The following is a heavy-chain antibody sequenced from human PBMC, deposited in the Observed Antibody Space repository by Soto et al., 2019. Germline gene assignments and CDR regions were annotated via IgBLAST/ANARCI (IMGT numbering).Heavy chain of an antibody. D-gene: IGHD2-21*02. V-gene: IGHV1-18*01. Sequence: ASVKVSCKASGYTFTSSGISCVRQAPGQGLEWLGWINPDNGNTNYAQHLQGRVSLTTDTSTSTAYMDLRSLRSDDTAVYYCARDHHGDYSSDYWGQGTLVTVSS. CDR1: GYTFTSSG. CDR3: ARDHHGDYSSDY. J-gene: IGHJ4*02. CDR2: INPDNGNT.